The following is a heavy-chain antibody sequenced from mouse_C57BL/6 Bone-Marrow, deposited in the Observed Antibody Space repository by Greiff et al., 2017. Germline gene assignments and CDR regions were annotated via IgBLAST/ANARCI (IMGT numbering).Heavy chain of an antibody. CDR2: INPNNGGT. V-gene: IGHV1-26*01. CDR1: GYTFTDYY. J-gene: IGHJ3*01. Sequence: VQLQQSGPELVKPGASVKISCKASGYTFTDYYMNWVKQSHGKSLEWIGDINPNNGGTSYNQKFKGKATLTVDKSSSTAYMELRSLTSEDSAVYYCARRDYDSWLAYWGQGTLVTVSA. D-gene: IGHD2-4*01. CDR3: ARRDYDSWLAY.